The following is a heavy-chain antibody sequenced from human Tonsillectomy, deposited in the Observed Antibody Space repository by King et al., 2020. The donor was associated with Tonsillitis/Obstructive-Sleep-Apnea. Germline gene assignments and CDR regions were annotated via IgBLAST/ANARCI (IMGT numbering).Heavy chain of an antibody. CDR3: ARRGVATRIDY. V-gene: IGHV3-11*05. CDR2: ISSSSSYT. Sequence: VQLVESGGGLVKPGGSLRLSCAASGFTFSDYYMSWIRQAPGKGLEWVSYISSSSSYTNYADSVKGRFTISRDNAKNSLYLQMNSLRAEATAVYYCARRGVATRIDYWGQGTLVTVSS. J-gene: IGHJ4*02. CDR1: GFTFSDYY. D-gene: IGHD5-12*01.